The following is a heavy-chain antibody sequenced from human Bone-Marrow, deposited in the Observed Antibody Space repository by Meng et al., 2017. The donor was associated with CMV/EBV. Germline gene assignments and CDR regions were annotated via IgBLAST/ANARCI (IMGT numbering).Heavy chain of an antibody. CDR2: IYYSGST. V-gene: IGHV4-59*01. Sequence: ESLKISCVASGFTFSSYWMSWVRQAPGKGLEWIGYIYYSGSTNYNPSLKSRVTISVDTSKNQFSLKLSSVTAADTAVYYCARGRITIFGVGSFWFDPWGQGTLVTVSS. CDR3: ARGRITIFGVGSFWFDP. D-gene: IGHD3-3*01. J-gene: IGHJ5*02. CDR1: GFTFSSYW.